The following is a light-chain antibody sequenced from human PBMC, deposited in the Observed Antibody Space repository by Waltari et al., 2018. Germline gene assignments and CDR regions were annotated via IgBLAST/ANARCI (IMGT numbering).Light chain of an antibody. V-gene: IGLV2-14*03. Sequence: QSALTQPASVSGSPGQSITISCPGSSSDVGGHDFVSWYQQHPGKAPRLIIYDVSHRPSGVSDRFSGSKSGNTASLTISGLQADDEADYYCCSYSTTHTFVFGSGANVSIL. CDR3: CSYSTTHTFV. CDR2: DVS. J-gene: IGLJ1*01. CDR1: SSDVGGHDF.